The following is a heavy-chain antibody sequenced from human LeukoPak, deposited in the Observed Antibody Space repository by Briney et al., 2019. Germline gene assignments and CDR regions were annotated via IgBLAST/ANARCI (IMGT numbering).Heavy chain of an antibody. D-gene: IGHD3-22*01. CDR3: ARGSLDSSGQYFSDY. CDR2: IYTSGST. J-gene: IGHJ4*02. V-gene: IGHV4-4*07. Sequence: SETLSLTCTVSGGSISNYYWSWIRQPAGKGLEWIGRIYTSGSTIYNPSLNSRVTMSVDTSKNQFSLKLSSVTAADTAIYSCARGSLDSSGQYFSDYWGQGTLVTVSS. CDR1: GGSISNYY.